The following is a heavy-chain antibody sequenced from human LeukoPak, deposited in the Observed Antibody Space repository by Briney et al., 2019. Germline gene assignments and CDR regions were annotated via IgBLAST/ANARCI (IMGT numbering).Heavy chain of an antibody. CDR1: GFTFSSYA. CDR2: ISGSGGST. D-gene: IGHD3-22*01. V-gene: IGHV3-23*01. J-gene: IGHJ4*02. Sequence: GGSLRLSCAASGFTFSSYAMSWVRQAPGKGLEWVSAISGSGGSTYYADSVKGRFTISRDNSKNTLYLQMNSLRAEDTAVYYCAKIPYYDSSGPTLFDYWGQGTLVTVSS. CDR3: AKIPYYDSSGPTLFDY.